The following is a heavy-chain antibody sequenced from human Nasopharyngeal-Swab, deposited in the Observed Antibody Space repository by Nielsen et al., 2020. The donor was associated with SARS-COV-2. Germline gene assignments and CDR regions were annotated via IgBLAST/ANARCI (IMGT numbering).Heavy chain of an antibody. CDR2: ISAYNGNT. CDR1: GYTFKSFA. J-gene: IGHJ6*04. V-gene: IGHV1-18*01. CDR3: AVDYGDYDSYYGMDV. D-gene: IGHD4-17*01. Sequence: ASVKVSCKASGYTFKSFAVNWVRQAPGQGLEWMRWISAYNGNTNYAQNLQGRVTMTTDTSTSTVYMELRSLRSDDTAVYYCAVDYGDYDSYYGMDVWGKGTTVTVSS.